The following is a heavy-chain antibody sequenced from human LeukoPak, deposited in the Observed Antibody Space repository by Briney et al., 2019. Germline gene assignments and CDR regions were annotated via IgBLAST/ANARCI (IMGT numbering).Heavy chain of an antibody. CDR1: GFTFSSSA. J-gene: IGHJ4*02. CDR3: AKVKERWRDSSGYIDF. Sequence: GGSLRLSCAASGFTFSSSAMHWVRQAPGKGLEWVSFISRSSDLIYYADSVKGRFTISRDNAENSLYLQMNSLRVEDMAVYYCAKVKERWRDSSGYIDFWGQGTLVTVSS. D-gene: IGHD3-22*01. CDR2: ISRSSDLI. V-gene: IGHV3-48*01.